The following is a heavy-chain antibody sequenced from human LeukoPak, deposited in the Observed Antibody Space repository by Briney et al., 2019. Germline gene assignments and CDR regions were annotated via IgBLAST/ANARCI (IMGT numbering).Heavy chain of an antibody. CDR2: ISYDGSNK. CDR1: GFTFSSYA. V-gene: IGHV3-30-3*01. J-gene: IGHJ3*02. D-gene: IGHD2-15*01. CDR3: IVVAATIGLAGAFDI. Sequence: PGGSLRLSCAASGFTFSSYAMHWVRQAPGKGLEWVAVISYDGSNKYYADSVKGRFTISRDNSKNTLYLQMNSLRAEDTAVYYCIVVAATIGLAGAFDIWGQGTMVTVSS.